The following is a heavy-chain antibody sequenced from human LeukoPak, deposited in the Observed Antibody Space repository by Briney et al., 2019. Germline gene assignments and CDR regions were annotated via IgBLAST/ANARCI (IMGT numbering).Heavy chain of an antibody. D-gene: IGHD3-22*01. Sequence: PSETLSLTCTVSGGSISSYYWTWIRQPPGKGLEWIGYIYYSGSTNYNPSLKSRVTISVDTSKSQFSLKLSSVTAADTAMYYCARFYYFDASGWFDPWGQGTPVTVSS. CDR1: GGSISSYY. J-gene: IGHJ5*02. CDR2: IYYSGST. CDR3: ARFYYFDASGWFDP. V-gene: IGHV4-59*01.